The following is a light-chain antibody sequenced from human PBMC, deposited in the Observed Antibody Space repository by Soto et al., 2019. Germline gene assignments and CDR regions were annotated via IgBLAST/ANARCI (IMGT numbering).Light chain of an antibody. CDR3: QHSYSNFPIT. CDR2: AAS. V-gene: IGKV1-39*01. CDR1: QSISNH. J-gene: IGKJ5*01. Sequence: IQMTQSPSSLSASVEDRVIITCRASQSISNHLNWYQQKPGKAPKLLNFAASSLQSGVPSRFSGSRSGPDFTLTISSLQPEDFATYFCQHSYSNFPITFGQGTRLEIK.